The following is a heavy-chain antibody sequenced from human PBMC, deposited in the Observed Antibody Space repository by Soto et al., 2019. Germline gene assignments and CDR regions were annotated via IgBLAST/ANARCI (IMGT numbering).Heavy chain of an antibody. CDR2: MNTDGSRT. Sequence: SLRLSYAASGFTFSIYWMHRVRQAPGKGLVWVSRMNTDGSRTSYADSAKGRFTIYRDDAKRTMYLQMNNMRAEETDVYYGPRGDGDQYDGHGYLGWHWRQG. J-gene: IGHJ1*01. CDR1: GFTFSIYW. V-gene: IGHV3-74*01. CDR3: PRGDGDQYDGHGYLGWH. D-gene: IGHD5-12*01.